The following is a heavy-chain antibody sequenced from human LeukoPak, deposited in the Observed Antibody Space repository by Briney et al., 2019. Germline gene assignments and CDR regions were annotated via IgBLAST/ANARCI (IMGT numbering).Heavy chain of an antibody. V-gene: IGHV3-7*01. J-gene: IGHJ4*02. CDR3: SESLNS. D-gene: IGHD1-26*01. Sequence: GGSLRLSCAASGFTFSNYGMNWVRQAPGKGLEWVANINQDGTYKYYVDSVKGRFTISRDNAKNSVFLQMNNLGVEDTAVYFCSESLNSWGQGTLVTVSS. CDR2: INQDGTYK. CDR1: GFTFSNYG.